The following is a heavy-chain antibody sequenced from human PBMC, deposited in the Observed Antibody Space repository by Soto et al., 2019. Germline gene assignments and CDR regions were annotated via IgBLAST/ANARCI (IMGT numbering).Heavy chain of an antibody. V-gene: IGHV4-39*01. D-gene: IGHD1-20*01. Sequence: SETLSLTCTVSGGSITASSYYWGWIRQPPGKGLEWIGIFSYSETTYYSPSLKSRVTISRDTSKNQFSLKLTSLTAADTAVYYCARHPRYNQVPFWGQGTLVTVS. CDR3: ARHPRYNQVPF. J-gene: IGHJ4*02. CDR2: FSYSETT. CDR1: GGSITASSYY.